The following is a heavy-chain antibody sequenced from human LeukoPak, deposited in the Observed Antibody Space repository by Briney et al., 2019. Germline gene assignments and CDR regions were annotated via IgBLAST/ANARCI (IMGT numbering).Heavy chain of an antibody. D-gene: IGHD5-12*01. Sequence: SVKVACKASGGTFSRYAISWVRQAPGQGLEWMGGIIPIFGTANYAQKFQGRVTITADESTSTAYMEVSSLRSEDTAVYYCARAYSGYDFIDYCGQGILVTVSS. V-gene: IGHV1-69*01. CDR1: GGTFSRYA. CDR2: IIPIFGTA. J-gene: IGHJ4*02. CDR3: ARAYSGYDFIDY.